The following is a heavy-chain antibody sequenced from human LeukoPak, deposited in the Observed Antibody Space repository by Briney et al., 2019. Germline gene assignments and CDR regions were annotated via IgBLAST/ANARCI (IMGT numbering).Heavy chain of an antibody. J-gene: IGHJ4*02. CDR1: GGTFSSYT. V-gene: IGHV1-69*04. Sequence: SVKVSCKASGGTFSSYTISWVRQAPGQGLEWMGRIIPILGIANYAQKFQSRVTITADTSTSTAYMELSSLRYEDMAVYYCARDCGGDCYSGYWGQGTLLSVSS. CDR2: IIPILGIA. CDR3: ARDCGGDCYSGY. D-gene: IGHD2-21*01.